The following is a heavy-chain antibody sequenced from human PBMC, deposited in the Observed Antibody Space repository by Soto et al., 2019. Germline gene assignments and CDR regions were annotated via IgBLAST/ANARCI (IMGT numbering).Heavy chain of an antibody. CDR3: AREGAVNNRYYYGMDV. V-gene: IGHV1-69*01. Sequence: QVQLVQSGAEVKKPGSSVKVSCKASGGTFSSYAISWVRQAPGQGLEWMGGIIPIFGTANYAQKFQGRVTITADESTSTAYMELSILRSEDTAVYYCAREGAVNNRYYYGMDVWGLGTTVTVSS. CDR2: IIPIFGTA. D-gene: IGHD6-19*01. J-gene: IGHJ6*02. CDR1: GGTFSSYA.